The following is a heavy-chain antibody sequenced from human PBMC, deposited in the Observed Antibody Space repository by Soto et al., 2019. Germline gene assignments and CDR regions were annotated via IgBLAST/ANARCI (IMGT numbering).Heavy chain of an antibody. CDR3: ARSGQLLNWFGP. V-gene: IGHV4-39*01. CDR1: GGSISSSSYY. D-gene: IGHD3-3*01. CDR2: IYYSGST. J-gene: IGHJ5*02. Sequence: QLQLQESGPGLVKPSETLSLTCTVSGGSISSSSYYWGWIRQPPGKGLEWIGSIYYSGSTYHNPSLKSRVTITVDTSKNQFSLKLSSVTAADTAVYYCARSGQLLNWFGPWGQGTLVTVSS.